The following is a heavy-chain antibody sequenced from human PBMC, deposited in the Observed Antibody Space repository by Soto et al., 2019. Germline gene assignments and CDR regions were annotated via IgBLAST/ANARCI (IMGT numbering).Heavy chain of an antibody. CDR1: WVSIISYC. V-gene: IGHV4-59*08. Sequence: PSETLSLTNTVSWVSIISYCWSCIRQPPGKGLEWIGYIYYSGSTNYNPSLKSRVTISVDTSKNQFSLKLSSVTASDTAVYYCARLSSGWAIFDYWGQGTLVTVSS. J-gene: IGHJ4*02. CDR2: IYYSGST. D-gene: IGHD6-19*01. CDR3: ARLSSGWAIFDY.